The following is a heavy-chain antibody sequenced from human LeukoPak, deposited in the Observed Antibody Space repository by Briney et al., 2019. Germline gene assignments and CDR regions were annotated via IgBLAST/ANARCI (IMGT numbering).Heavy chain of an antibody. V-gene: IGHV4-4*07. J-gene: IGHJ3*01. CDR1: GGPITSYY. CDR2: IYSTGST. CDR3: VRSPIGAAFDA. Sequence: SETLSLTCIVSGGPITSYYWSWIRQPAGKGLEWIGRIYSTGSTNYNPSLESRVTMSVDLSKRQFSLKLNSVTAADTATYYCVRSPIGAAFDAWGPGTRVTVSS. D-gene: IGHD4/OR15-4a*01.